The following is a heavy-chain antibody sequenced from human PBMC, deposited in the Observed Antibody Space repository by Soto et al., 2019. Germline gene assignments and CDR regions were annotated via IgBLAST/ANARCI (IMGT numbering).Heavy chain of an antibody. CDR3: VRDYTV. Sequence: EVQLVESGGGLVQPGGSLRLSCAASGFTFSSHWMHWVRQAPGKGLVWFSRINSDGSNTGYADSVKGRFTISRDNAKNTLYLQMNSLRAEDTAVYYCVRDYTVWGQGTLVTFSS. CDR1: GFTFSSHW. D-gene: IGHD4-4*01. V-gene: IGHV3-74*01. CDR2: INSDGSNT. J-gene: IGHJ4*02.